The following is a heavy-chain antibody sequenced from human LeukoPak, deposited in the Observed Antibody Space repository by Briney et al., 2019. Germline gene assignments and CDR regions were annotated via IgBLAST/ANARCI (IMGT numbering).Heavy chain of an antibody. Sequence: SGRSLRLSCAASGFTFDDYAMHWVRQTPGKGMDLVSGISWNSGSIGYADSVKGRFTISRDNAKNSLYLQVNSLRAEDTALYYCAKLGYSSSSHYWGQGTLVTVSS. D-gene: IGHD6-6*01. CDR3: AKLGYSSSSHY. J-gene: IGHJ4*02. CDR2: ISWNSGSI. V-gene: IGHV3-9*01. CDR1: GFTFDDYA.